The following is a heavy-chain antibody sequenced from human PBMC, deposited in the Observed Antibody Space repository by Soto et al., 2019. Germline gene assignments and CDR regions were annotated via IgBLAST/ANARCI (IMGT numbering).Heavy chain of an antibody. D-gene: IGHD6-6*01. J-gene: IGHJ6*03. Sequence: EVQLAESGGGLAQPGGSLRLSCAASGFTLSGCAMDWVRQAPGKGLEYVSGISSNGVGTYYANSVQGRFTISRDNSKNTVYLQMGRLRPEYMAVYYCARRARPDFYYMDVWGKGNTVTVSS. CDR3: ARRARPDFYYMDV. CDR1: GFTLSGCA. V-gene: IGHV3-64*01. CDR2: ISSNGVGT.